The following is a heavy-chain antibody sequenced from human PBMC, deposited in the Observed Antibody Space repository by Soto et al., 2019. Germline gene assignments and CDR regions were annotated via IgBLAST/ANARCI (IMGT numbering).Heavy chain of an antibody. CDR3: ARELNTESSAYYSFVF. J-gene: IGHJ4*02. Sequence: ASVKVSCKTSGYIFTAYGLAWLRQAPGQRPEWMGWVSTNDDRTNYAQKFQGRVTMTTDRSTTTTSMELRSLRPDDTAVYYCARELNTESSAYYSFVFWGQGTLVTVSS. V-gene: IGHV1-18*01. CDR2: VSTNDDRT. CDR1: GYIFTAYG. D-gene: IGHD3-22*01.